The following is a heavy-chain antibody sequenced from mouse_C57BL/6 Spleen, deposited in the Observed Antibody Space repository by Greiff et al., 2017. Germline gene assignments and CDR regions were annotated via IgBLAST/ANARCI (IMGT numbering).Heavy chain of an antibody. CDR3: ARGGLYNCYPYYYAMDY. D-gene: IGHD2-3*01. CDR2: IYPRSGNT. CDR1: GYTFTSYG. V-gene: IGHV1-81*01. J-gene: IGHJ4*01. Sequence: VQLQQSGAELARPGASVKLSCKASGYTFTSYGISWVKQRPGQGLEWIGEIYPRSGNTYYNEKFKGKATLTADKSSSTAYMELRGLTSEDSAVYFCARGGLYNCYPYYYAMDYWGQGTSVTVSS.